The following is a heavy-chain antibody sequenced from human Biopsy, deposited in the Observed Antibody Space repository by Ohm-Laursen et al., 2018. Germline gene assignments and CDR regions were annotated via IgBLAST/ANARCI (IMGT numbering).Heavy chain of an antibody. CDR1: DGSIDNYH. CDR2: ITYTGST. Sequence: SETLSLTCNVSDGSIDNYHWTWIRQAPGKTLEWIGSITYTGSTNYNPSVKSRVTISVDTSKNQFSLKLNSVTAADTAVYFCARDSRGGHLNTTLITGKNLDSWGQGILVTVSS. D-gene: IGHD3-16*01. V-gene: IGHV4-59*01. CDR3: ARDSRGGHLNTTLITGKNLDS. J-gene: IGHJ4*02.